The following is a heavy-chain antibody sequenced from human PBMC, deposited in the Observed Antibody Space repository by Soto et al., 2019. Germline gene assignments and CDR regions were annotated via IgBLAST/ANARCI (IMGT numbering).Heavy chain of an antibody. D-gene: IGHD3-3*01. CDR3: ARDRYYDFWSGYFGYYYGMDV. J-gene: IGHJ6*02. CDR1: GYTFTGYY. Sequence: ASVKVSCKASGYTFTGYYMHWVRQAPGQGLEWMGWINPNSGGTNCAQKFQGWVTMTRDTSISTAYMELSRLRSDDTAVYYCARDRYYDFWSGYFGYYYGMDVWGQGTTVTVSS. CDR2: INPNSGGT. V-gene: IGHV1-2*04.